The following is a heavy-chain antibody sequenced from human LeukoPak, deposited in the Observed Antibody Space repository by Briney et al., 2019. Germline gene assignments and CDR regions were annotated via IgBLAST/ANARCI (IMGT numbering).Heavy chain of an antibody. Sequence: GGSLRLSCAASGFTFSSYSMNWVRQAPGKGLEWVSSISSSSSYIYYADSVKGRFTISRDNAKNSLYLQMNSLRAEDAAVYYCARTQRPEPGQWLVQDYFDYWGQGTLVTVSS. CDR3: ARTQRPEPGQWLVQDYFDY. CDR2: ISSSSSYI. CDR1: GFTFSSYS. V-gene: IGHV3-21*01. D-gene: IGHD6-19*01. J-gene: IGHJ4*02.